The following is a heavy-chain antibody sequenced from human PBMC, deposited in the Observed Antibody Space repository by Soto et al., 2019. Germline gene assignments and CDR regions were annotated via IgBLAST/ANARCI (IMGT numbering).Heavy chain of an antibody. CDR3: ARRPTYSIYVDY. CDR2: IYWNDDK. V-gene: IGHV2-5*01. J-gene: IGHJ4*02. CDR1: GFSLTTSGVG. D-gene: IGHD4-4*01. Sequence: QINLKESGPTLVKPTQTLTLTCTFSGFSLTTSGVGVGWIRQPPGKALEWLALIYWNDDKRYSPSLRTRLAIAKDTSKNQVVLTMTNMNPVDTATYFCARRPTYSIYVDYWGQGALVTVSS.